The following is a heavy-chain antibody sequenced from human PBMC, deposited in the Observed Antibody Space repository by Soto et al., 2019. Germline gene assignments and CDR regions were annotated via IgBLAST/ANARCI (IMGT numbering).Heavy chain of an antibody. CDR3: PEYSSSWYELDY. CDR2: IIPIFGTA. CDR1: GGTFSSYA. V-gene: IGHV1-69*01. J-gene: IGHJ4*02. Sequence: QVQLVQSVAEVKKPGSSVKVSCKASGGTFSSYAISWVRQAPGQGLGWMGGIIPIFGTANYAQKFQGRVTITADESTSTAYMELSSLRSEDTAVYYCPEYSSSWYELDYWGQGTLVTVAS. D-gene: IGHD6-13*01.